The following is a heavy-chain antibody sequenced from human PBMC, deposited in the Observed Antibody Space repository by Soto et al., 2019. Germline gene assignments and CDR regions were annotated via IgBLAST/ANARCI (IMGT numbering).Heavy chain of an antibody. CDR3: ARAVAADYYYYGMDV. J-gene: IGHJ6*02. V-gene: IGHV4-4*02. CDR1: GGSISSSNL. Sequence: SETLSLTCAVSGGSISSSNLWSWVRPPPGKGLEWIGEIYHSGSTNYNPSLKSRVTISVDKSKNQFSLKLSSVTAADTAVYYCARAVAADYYYYGMDVWGQGTTVTVSS. CDR2: IYHSGST. D-gene: IGHD6-19*01.